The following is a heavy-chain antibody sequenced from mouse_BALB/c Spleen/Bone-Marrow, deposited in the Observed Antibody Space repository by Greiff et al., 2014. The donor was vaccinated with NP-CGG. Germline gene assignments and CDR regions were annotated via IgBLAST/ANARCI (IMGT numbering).Heavy chain of an antibody. CDR3: ARRGYAMDY. V-gene: IGHV1-7*01. Sequence: VQLQQSGAELAKPGASVKMSCKASGYTFTSYWMHWVKQRPGQGLEWIGYINPSTGYTEYNQKFKDKATLTADKSSSTAYMQLSSLTSEDSAVYYCARRGYAMDYWSQGTSVTVSS. J-gene: IGHJ4*01. CDR2: INPSTGYT. CDR1: GYTFTSYW.